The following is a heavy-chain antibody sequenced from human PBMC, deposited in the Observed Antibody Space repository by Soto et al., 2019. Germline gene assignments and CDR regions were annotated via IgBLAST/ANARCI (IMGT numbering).Heavy chain of an antibody. V-gene: IGHV1-69*01. CDR1: GGTFSSYA. Sequence: QVQLVQSGAEVKKPGSSVKVSCKASGGTFSSYAISWVRQAPGQGLEWMGGIIPIFGTANYAQKFQGRVAITADESTSTAYMALSSLRSDDTAVYYCARPAKLSGYSSGWYDSAFDYWGQGTLVTVSS. J-gene: IGHJ4*02. CDR3: ARPAKLSGYSSGWYDSAFDY. CDR2: IIPIFGTA. D-gene: IGHD6-19*01.